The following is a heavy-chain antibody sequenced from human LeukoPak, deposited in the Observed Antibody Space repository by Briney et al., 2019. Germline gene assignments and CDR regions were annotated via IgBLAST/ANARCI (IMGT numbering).Heavy chain of an antibody. CDR3: ASHLKGVYVDYADGDFDI. V-gene: IGHV4-34*01. Sequence: SETLSLTCAVYGGSFSGYYWTWIRQPPGKGLEWLGEINHSGSTNYNPSLKSRVTISVDTSKNQFSLKLSSVTAADTAVYYCASHLKGVYVDYADGDFDIWGQGTMVTVSS. CDR2: INHSGST. J-gene: IGHJ3*02. CDR1: GGSFSGYY. D-gene: IGHD4-17*01.